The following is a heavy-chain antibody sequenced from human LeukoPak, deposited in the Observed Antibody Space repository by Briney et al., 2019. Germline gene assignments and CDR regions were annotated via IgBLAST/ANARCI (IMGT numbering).Heavy chain of an antibody. CDR1: GFTVSSNY. D-gene: IGHD2-2*01. Sequence: GGSLRLSCAASGFTVSSNYMTWVRQAPGKGLEWVSVIYSGGSTYYADSVKGRFTISRDNSRNTLYLQMNSLRAEDTAVYYCSRDCGSGSSCYPDAFDIWGQGTMVTVSS. J-gene: IGHJ3*02. V-gene: IGHV3-66*01. CDR3: SRDCGSGSSCYPDAFDI. CDR2: IYSGGST.